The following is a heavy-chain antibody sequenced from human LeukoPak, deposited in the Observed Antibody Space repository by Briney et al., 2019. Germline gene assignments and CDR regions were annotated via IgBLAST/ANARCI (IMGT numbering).Heavy chain of an antibody. D-gene: IGHD3-22*01. V-gene: IGHV3-20*04. CDR1: GFTFDDYG. Sequence: PGGSLRLSCAASGFTFDDYGMSWVRQAPGKGLEWVSGINWNGGSTGYADSVKGRFTISRDNAKNSLYLQMNSLRAEDTALYYCGRDRQTYYYDSGVSGFYYYQYMDVGGKGPTVTVSS. CDR3: GRDRQTYYYDSGVSGFYYYQYMDV. CDR2: INWNGGST. J-gene: IGHJ6*03.